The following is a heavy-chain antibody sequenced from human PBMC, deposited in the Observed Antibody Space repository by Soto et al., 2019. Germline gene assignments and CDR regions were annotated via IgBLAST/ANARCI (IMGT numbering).Heavy chain of an antibody. Sequence: PSETLSLTCTVIGDSVSSNNYYWSWIRQRPGKGLEWIGYIHYSGDSYDNPSLTSRITMSMDVSKNQFSLNLRSVTAADTAIYYCARDVNDSSGSQGFDYWGQGNLVTVSS. J-gene: IGHJ4*02. D-gene: IGHD3-22*01. CDR1: GDSVSSNNYY. V-gene: IGHV4-31*03. CDR3: ARDVNDSSGSQGFDY. CDR2: IHYSGDS.